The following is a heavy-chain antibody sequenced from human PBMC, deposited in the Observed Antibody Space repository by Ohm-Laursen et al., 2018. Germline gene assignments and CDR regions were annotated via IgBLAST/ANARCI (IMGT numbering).Heavy chain of an antibody. J-gene: IGHJ3*02. CDR2: IGTAGDT. CDR3: ARDRGDAAFDI. Sequence: SLRLSCAASGFTFCSYDMHWVRQATGKGLEWVSAIGTAGDTYYPGSVKGRFTISRENAKNSLYLQMNSLRAGDTAVYYCARDRGDAAFDIWGQGTMVTVSS. CDR1: GFTFCSYD. V-gene: IGHV3-13*01. D-gene: IGHD3-10*01.